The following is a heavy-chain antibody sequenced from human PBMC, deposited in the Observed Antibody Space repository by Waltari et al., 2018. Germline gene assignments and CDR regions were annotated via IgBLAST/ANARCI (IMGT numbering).Heavy chain of an antibody. J-gene: IGHJ4*02. D-gene: IGHD5-12*01. Sequence: EVQLLESGGGLVQPGGSLRLPCAASGFTFSSYAMTWVRQAPGKGLEWVSAISGSGGSTYYADSVKGRFTISRDNSKNTLYLQMNSLRAEDTAVYYCAKTERWLQSHNYWGQGTLVTVSS. CDR1: GFTFSSYA. V-gene: IGHV3-23*01. CDR3: AKTERWLQSHNY. CDR2: ISGSGGST.